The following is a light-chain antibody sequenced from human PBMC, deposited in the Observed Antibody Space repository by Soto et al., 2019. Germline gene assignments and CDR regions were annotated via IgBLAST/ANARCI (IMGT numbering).Light chain of an antibody. Sequence: NFMLTQPHSVSESPGKTITISCTDSSGSIATNYVHWYQLRPGSAPTIVIYEDNQRPSGVPDRFSGSIDSSSNSASLTISALKTEDEADYFCQSYDSNNHVVFGGGTKLTVL. CDR1: SGSIATNY. J-gene: IGLJ2*01. CDR3: QSYDSNNHVV. CDR2: EDN. V-gene: IGLV6-57*02.